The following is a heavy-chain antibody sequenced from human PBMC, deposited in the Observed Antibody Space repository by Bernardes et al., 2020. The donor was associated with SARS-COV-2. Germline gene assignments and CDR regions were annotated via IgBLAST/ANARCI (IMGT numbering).Heavy chain of an antibody. V-gene: IGHV3-23*01. CDR3: AKDWSTTGYYYDMDV. CDR1: GFTFSNFS. J-gene: IGHJ6*02. D-gene: IGHD1-1*01. Sequence: GGSLRLSCSAPGFTFSNFSLSWVRQAPGKGLGWVSTISLGGGHTYFADPVKGRFTISRDNSKNTLYLQMNSLRVEDTAVYYCAKDWSTTGYYYDMDVWGPGTTVTVSS. CDR2: ISLGGGHT.